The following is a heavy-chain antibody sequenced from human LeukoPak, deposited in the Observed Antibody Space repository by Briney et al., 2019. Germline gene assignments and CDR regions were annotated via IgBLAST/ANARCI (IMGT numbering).Heavy chain of an antibody. Sequence: PSETLSLTCAVYGGSFSGYYWSWIRQPPGKGLEWIGEINHSGSTNYNPSLKSRVTISVDTSKNQFSLKLSSVTAADTAVYYCARSTTVTTARVDYWGQGTLATVSS. J-gene: IGHJ4*02. CDR1: GGSFSGYY. CDR2: INHSGST. CDR3: ARSTTVTTARVDY. D-gene: IGHD4-17*01. V-gene: IGHV4-34*01.